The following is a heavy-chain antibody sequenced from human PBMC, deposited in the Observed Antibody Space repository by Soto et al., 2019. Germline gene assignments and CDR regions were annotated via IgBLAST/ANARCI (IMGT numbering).Heavy chain of an antibody. J-gene: IGHJ4*02. V-gene: IGHV3-23*01. Sequence: GGSLRLSCAASGFTFSSYAMSWVRQAPGKGLEWVSIITSGGRTYYADSVKGRFTISRDNSKSTVYLQMNSLRVKNTSVYYCAKDYSTGASDPLSVVLFDYWGQGALVTVSS. D-gene: IGHD2-21*01. CDR1: GFTFSSYA. CDR2: ITSGGRT. CDR3: AKDYSTGASDPLSVVLFDY.